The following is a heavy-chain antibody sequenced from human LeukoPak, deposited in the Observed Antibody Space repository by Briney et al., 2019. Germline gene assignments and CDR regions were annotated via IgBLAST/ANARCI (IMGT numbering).Heavy chain of an antibody. J-gene: IGHJ4*02. V-gene: IGHV4-59*01. CDR1: GGSISSYY. D-gene: IGHD5-24*01. Sequence: SETLSLTCTVSGGSISSYYLSWIRQPPGKGLEWIGYIYYSGSTNYNPSLKSRVTISVDTSKNQFSLKLSSVTAADTAVYYCARRDGYKKYYFDYWGQGTLVTVSS. CDR3: ARRDGYKKYYFDY. CDR2: IYYSGST.